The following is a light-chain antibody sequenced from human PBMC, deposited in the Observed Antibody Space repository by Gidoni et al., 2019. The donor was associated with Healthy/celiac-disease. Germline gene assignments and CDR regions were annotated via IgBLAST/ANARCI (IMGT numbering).Light chain of an antibody. CDR2: DAS. J-gene: IGKJ5*01. V-gene: IGKV3-11*01. Sequence: EIVLTQSPATLSLSPGERATLSCRASQSVSSYLAWYQQKPGQAPRLLIYDASNRATGIPARFSGSVSGTDFTLTISSLEPEDFGVYYCQQRSNWLFGQGTRLEIK. CDR1: QSVSSY. CDR3: QQRSNWL.